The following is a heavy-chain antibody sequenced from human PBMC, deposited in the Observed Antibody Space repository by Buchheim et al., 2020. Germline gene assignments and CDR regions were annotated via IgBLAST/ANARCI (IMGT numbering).Heavy chain of an antibody. J-gene: IGHJ6*02. CDR3: ARDRPTKVSLSYYGMDV. D-gene: IGHD5-12*01. CDR2: INPSGGST. V-gene: IGHV1-46*01. Sequence: QVQLVQSGAEVKKPGASVKVSCKASGYTFTSYYMHWVRQAPGQGLEWMGIINPSGGSTSYAQKFQGRVTMTRATSTSTVYMELSSLRSEDTAVYYCARDRPTKVSLSYYGMDVWGQGTT. CDR1: GYTFTSYY.